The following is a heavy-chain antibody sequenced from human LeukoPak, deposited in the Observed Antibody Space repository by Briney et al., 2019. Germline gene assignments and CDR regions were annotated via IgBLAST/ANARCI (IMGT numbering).Heavy chain of an antibody. CDR1: GYTFTSYY. V-gene: IGHV1-46*01. J-gene: IGHJ4*02. D-gene: IGHD3-10*01. CDR2: TNPSGGST. Sequence: ASVKVSCKASGYTFTSYYMHWVRQAPGQGLEWMGITNPSGGSTSYAQKFQGRVTMTRDTSTCTVYMELSSLRSEDTAVYYCAAPTVRGAKYSFDYWGKGTLVTVSS. CDR3: AAPTVRGAKYSFDY.